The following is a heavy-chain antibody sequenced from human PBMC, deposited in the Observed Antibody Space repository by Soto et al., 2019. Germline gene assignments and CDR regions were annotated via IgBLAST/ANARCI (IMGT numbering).Heavy chain of an antibody. Sequence: EVQLVESGGGLVKPGGSLRLSCAASGFTFSSYSMNWVRQAPGKGLEWVSSISSSSSYIYYADSVKGRFTISRDNAKNSLYLQMNSLRAEHTAVYYCASDLSTDWYFDLWGRGTLVTVSS. J-gene: IGHJ2*01. CDR2: ISSSSSYI. CDR1: GFTFSSYS. CDR3: ASDLSTDWYFDL. V-gene: IGHV3-21*01.